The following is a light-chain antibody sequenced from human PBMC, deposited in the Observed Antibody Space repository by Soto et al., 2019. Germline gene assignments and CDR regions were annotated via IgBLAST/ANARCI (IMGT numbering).Light chain of an antibody. CDR2: AAS. CDR1: QSIGSN. CDR3: QQYNNWPLT. J-gene: IGKJ4*01. Sequence: EIVMTQSPATLSVSPGERATLSCRASQSIGSNLAWYQQKPGQAPRLLIYAASIRATGIPARFSGSGSGTEFTLAISSLQSEDFAVYYCQQYNNWPLTFGGGTKVEIK. V-gene: IGKV3D-15*01.